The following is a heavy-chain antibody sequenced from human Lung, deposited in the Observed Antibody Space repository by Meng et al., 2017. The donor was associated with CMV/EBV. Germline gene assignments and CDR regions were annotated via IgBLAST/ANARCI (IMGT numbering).Heavy chain of an antibody. CDR3: AREYRLKYDSSGFDF. V-gene: IGHV3-74*01. CDR1: RLNFNTYW. Sequence: SRLNFNTYWMQWVRQAPGKGLVWVSRITSDGSSTTYADSVKGRFTISRDNAKNTLYLQMNSLGAEDTAVYYCAREYRLKYDSSGFDFWGQGTLVTVSS. J-gene: IGHJ4*02. D-gene: IGHD3-22*01. CDR2: ITSDGSST.